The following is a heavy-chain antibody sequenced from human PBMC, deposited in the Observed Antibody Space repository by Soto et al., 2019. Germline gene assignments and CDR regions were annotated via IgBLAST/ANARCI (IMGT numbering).Heavy chain of an antibody. CDR2: IYHSGST. V-gene: IGHV4-30-4*01. CDR1: GGSISSGDYY. D-gene: IGHD6-6*01. CDR3: ARERPDGARLDP. J-gene: IGHJ5*02. Sequence: QVQLQESGPGLVKPSQTLSLTCTVSGGSISSGDYYWSWIRQPPGKGLEWIGYIYHSGSTYYNPSPXSXXTLSVDTPQNPCSPKRSSVTAADTAVYYCARERPDGARLDPWGQGTLVTVSS.